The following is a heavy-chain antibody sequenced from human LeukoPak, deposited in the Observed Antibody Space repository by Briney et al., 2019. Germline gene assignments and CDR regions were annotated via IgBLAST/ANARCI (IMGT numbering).Heavy chain of an antibody. CDR1: GYTFIDYY. CDR2: INPNSGGT. J-gene: IGHJ5*01. D-gene: IGHD3-22*01. CDR3: ATSYYFDSSGYYGCDS. V-gene: IGHV1-2*02. Sequence: GASVKVSCKASGYTFIDYYIHWVSQAPGQGLEWMGWINPNSGGTNSAQKFQGRVTMTRDTSISTAYMELSRLRFDDTAVYYCATSYYFDSSGYYGCDSWGQGTLVTVSS.